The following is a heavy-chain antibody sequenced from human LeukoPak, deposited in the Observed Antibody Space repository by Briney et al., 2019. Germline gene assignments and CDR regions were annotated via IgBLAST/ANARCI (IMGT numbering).Heavy chain of an antibody. CDR2: IWYDGSNK. D-gene: IGHD6-6*01. Sequence: VGSLRLSCAASGFTFSSYGMHWVRQAPGKGLEWVAVIWYDGSNKYYADSVKGRFTISRDNSKNTLYLQMNSLRAEDTAVYYCARTEQLVYYFDYWGQGTLVTVSS. CDR3: ARTEQLVYYFDY. V-gene: IGHV3-33*01. CDR1: GFTFSSYG. J-gene: IGHJ4*02.